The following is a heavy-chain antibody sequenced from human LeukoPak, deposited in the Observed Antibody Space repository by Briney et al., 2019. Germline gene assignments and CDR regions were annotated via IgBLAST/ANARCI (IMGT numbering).Heavy chain of an antibody. CDR1: GFTFSSYS. CDR2: ISSSSSTI. CDR3: ARGLDYYDSSGFR. J-gene: IGHJ4*02. V-gene: IGHV3-48*04. Sequence: GGSLRLSGAASGFTFSSYSMNWVRQAPGKGLEWVSYISSSSSTIYYADSVKGRFTISRDNAKNSLYLQMNSLRAEDTAVYYCARGLDYYDSSGFRWGQGTLVTVSS. D-gene: IGHD3-22*01.